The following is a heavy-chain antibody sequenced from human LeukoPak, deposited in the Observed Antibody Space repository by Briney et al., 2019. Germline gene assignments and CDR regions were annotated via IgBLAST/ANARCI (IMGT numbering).Heavy chain of an antibody. J-gene: IGHJ5*02. CDR1: GGSISSYY. D-gene: IGHD5-18*01. Sequence: PSETLSLTCTVSGGSISSYYWSWIRQPPGKGLEWIGYIYYSGSTNYNPSLKSRVTISVDTSKNQFSLKLSSVTAADTAVYYCAREDSYATYWFDPWGQGTLVTVSS. CDR3: AREDSYATYWFDP. CDR2: IYYSGST. V-gene: IGHV4-59*01.